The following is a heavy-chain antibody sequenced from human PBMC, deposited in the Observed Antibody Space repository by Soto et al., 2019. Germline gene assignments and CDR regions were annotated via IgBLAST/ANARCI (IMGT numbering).Heavy chain of an antibody. Sequence: QVQFVQSGAEVKKPGASVKVSCKASGYSFSSFGVQWVRQAPGQRLEWMGWINAGNGNTKFSQRFQGRVTITSDTSASTAYMELSSLRSEDTAVYFCARSAGDYAPIDYWRQGTLVTVSS. V-gene: IGHV1-3*01. J-gene: IGHJ4*02. CDR1: GYSFSSFG. CDR2: INAGNGNT. CDR3: ARSAGDYAPIDY. D-gene: IGHD4-17*01.